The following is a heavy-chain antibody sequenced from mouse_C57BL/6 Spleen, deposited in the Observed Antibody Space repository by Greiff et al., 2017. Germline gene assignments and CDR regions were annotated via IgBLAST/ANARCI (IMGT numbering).Heavy chain of an antibody. CDR2: IHPNSGST. CDR3: ARRGYYGSSYLYFDV. D-gene: IGHD1-1*01. J-gene: IGHJ1*03. V-gene: IGHV1-64*01. CDR1: GYTFTSYW. Sequence: QVQLQQPGAELVKPGASVKLSCKASGYTFTSYWMHWVKQRPGQGLEWIGMIHPNSGSTNYNEKFKSKATLTVDKSSSTAYMQLSSLTSEDSAVYYCARRGYYGSSYLYFDVWGTGTTVTVSS.